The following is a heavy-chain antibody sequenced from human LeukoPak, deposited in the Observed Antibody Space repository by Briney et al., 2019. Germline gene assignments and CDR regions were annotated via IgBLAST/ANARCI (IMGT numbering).Heavy chain of an antibody. CDR1: GYTFTSYD. Sequence: ASVKVSCKASGYTFTSYDVNWVRQATGQGLEWMGWINPNSGGTNYAQKFQGRVTMTRDTSISTAYMELSRLRSDDTAVYYCARAPTYYCSSTSCLAFDYWGQGTLVTVSS. CDR2: INPNSGGT. CDR3: ARAPTYYCSSTSCLAFDY. V-gene: IGHV1-2*02. D-gene: IGHD2-2*01. J-gene: IGHJ4*02.